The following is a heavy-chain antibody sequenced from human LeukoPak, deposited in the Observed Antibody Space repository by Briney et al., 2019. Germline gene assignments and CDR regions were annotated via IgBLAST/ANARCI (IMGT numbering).Heavy chain of an antibody. CDR1: GFTFSSYA. J-gene: IGHJ6*02. CDR3: ARGATIPQPDYYYYYGMDV. V-gene: IGHV3-30-3*01. CDR2: ISYDGSNK. D-gene: IGHD5-24*01. Sequence: PGGSLRLSCAASGFTFSSYAMHWVRQAPGKGLEWVAVISYDGSNKYYADAVKGRFTISRDNSKNTLYLQMNSLRAEDTAVYYCARGATIPQPDYYYYYGMDVWGQGTTVTVSS.